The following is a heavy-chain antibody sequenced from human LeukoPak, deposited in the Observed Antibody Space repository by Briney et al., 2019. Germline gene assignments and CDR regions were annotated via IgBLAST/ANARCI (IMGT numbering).Heavy chain of an antibody. D-gene: IGHD6-13*01. CDR1: GGTFSSYA. V-gene: IGHV1-69*13. Sequence: SVKVSCKASGGTFSSYAISWVRQAPGQGLEWMGGIIPIFGTANYAQKFQGRVTITADESTSTAYMELSSLRSEDTAVYYCAGSAAAAHFAFDYWGQGTLVTVSS. J-gene: IGHJ4*02. CDR2: IIPIFGTA. CDR3: AGSAAAAHFAFDY.